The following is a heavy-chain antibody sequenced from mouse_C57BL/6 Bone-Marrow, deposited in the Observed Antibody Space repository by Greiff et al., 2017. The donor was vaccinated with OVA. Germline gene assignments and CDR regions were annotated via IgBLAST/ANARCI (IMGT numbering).Heavy chain of an antibody. Sequence: VQLQQSGAELARPGASVKLSCKASGYTFTSYGISWVKQRPEQGLEWIGWIDPENGDTEYASKFQGKATITADTSSNTGYLQLSSLTSEDTAVYYCTFMVTTRFADWGQGTLVTVSA. D-gene: IGHD2-2*01. CDR3: TFMVTTRFAD. V-gene: IGHV14-4*01. CDR1: GYTFTSYG. CDR2: IDPENGDT. J-gene: IGHJ3*01.